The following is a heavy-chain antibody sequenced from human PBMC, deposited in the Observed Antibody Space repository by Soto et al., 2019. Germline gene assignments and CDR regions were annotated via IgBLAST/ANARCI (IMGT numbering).Heavy chain of an antibody. Sequence: GGSLRLSCAASGFTFSSYGMHWVRQAPGKGLEWVGRSRNKANSYTIEYAASVKGRFTISRDDSQNSLYLQMNSLKTEDTAVYYCARSGTYSFDYWGQGTLVTVSS. CDR2: SRNKANSYTI. J-gene: IGHJ4*02. CDR3: ARSGTYSFDY. CDR1: GFTFSSYG. V-gene: IGHV3-72*01. D-gene: IGHD1-26*01.